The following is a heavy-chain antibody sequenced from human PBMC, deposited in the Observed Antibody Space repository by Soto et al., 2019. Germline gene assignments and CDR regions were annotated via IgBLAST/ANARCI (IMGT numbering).Heavy chain of an antibody. CDR3: VRDLGGYCSGDSCHSSRLDP. J-gene: IGHJ5*02. CDR1: GFTCSGHS. D-gene: IGHD2-15*01. Sequence: GGSLRLSCAASGFTCSGHSMHWVRQSPGKGLEWVAIISHDGSNKYYADSVKGRFTISRDSSKNTLDLQMNSLRAEDTAVYYCVRDLGGYCSGDSCHSSRLDPWGQGTPVTVSS. V-gene: IGHV3-30*04. CDR2: ISHDGSNK.